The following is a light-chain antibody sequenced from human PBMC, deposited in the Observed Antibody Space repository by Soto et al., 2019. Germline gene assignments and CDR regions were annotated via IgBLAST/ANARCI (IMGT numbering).Light chain of an antibody. CDR1: QSVSSNY. CDR3: QQYGSTPWT. Sequence: EIVLTQSPGTLSLSPGERATLSCRASQSVSSNYLAWYQQKPGQTPRLLIYGASSRASGIPDRFSGSGSGTDFTLTISRLEPKDLAVYYCQQYGSTPWTFGQGTKVKI. J-gene: IGKJ1*01. CDR2: GAS. V-gene: IGKV3-20*01.